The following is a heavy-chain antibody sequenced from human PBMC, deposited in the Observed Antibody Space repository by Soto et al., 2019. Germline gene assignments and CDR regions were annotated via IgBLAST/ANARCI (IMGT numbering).Heavy chain of an antibody. CDR3: ARVGYDFWSGYDTHYYYYMDV. V-gene: IGHV1-18*01. CDR2: ISAYNGNT. Sequence: ASLKVSCKASGYTFTIYGISWVRQAPGQGLEWMGWISAYNGNTNYAQKLQGRVTMTTDTSTSTAYMELRSLRSDDTAVYYCARVGYDFWSGYDTHYYYYMDVWGKGTTVTVSS. CDR1: GYTFTIYG. J-gene: IGHJ6*03. D-gene: IGHD3-3*01.